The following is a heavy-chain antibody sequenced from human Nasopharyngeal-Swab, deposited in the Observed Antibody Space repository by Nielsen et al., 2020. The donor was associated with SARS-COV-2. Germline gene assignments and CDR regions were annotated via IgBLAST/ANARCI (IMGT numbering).Heavy chain of an antibody. D-gene: IGHD3-10*01. CDR3: TRGGFSHSMDV. Sequence: WIRQPPGKGLVWVSHIDVGGISTNYADSVQGRFTISRDNAKNTLSLQMNSLRDEDSAIYYCTRGGFSHSMDVWGQRTTVTVSS. CDR2: IDVGGIST. V-gene: IGHV3-74*01. J-gene: IGHJ6*02.